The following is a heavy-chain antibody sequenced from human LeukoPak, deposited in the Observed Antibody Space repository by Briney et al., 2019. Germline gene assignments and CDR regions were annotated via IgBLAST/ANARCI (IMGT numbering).Heavy chain of an antibody. Sequence: SETLSLTCTVSGGSISSYYWSWIRQPAGKGLEWIGRIYSRGSTSYNPSLTSRVAISVDTSNNQFSLKLSSVTAADTAVYYCARTHYLRFLEDYYYYYLDVWGKGTTVTVSS. V-gene: IGHV4-4*07. CDR1: GGSISSYY. J-gene: IGHJ6*03. CDR3: ARTHYLRFLEDYYYYYLDV. CDR2: IYSRGST. D-gene: IGHD3-3*01.